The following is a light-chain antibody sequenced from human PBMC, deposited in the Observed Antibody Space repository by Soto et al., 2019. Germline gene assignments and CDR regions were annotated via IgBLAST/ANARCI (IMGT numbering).Light chain of an antibody. CDR3: QQRSNWLWT. J-gene: IGKJ1*01. Sequence: EIVLTQSPATLSLSPGERATLSCRASQSVSSYLAWYQQKPGQAPRLLIYDASNRATGIPARFSGSGSGTDFTRTISSLEPEDFAVYYCQQRSNWLWTFEQGTKVEIK. CDR1: QSVSSY. V-gene: IGKV3-11*01. CDR2: DAS.